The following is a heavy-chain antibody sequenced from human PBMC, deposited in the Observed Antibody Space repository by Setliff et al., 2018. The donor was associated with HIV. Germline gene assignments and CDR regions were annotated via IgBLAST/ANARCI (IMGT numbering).Heavy chain of an antibody. CDR1: GLTFSSYAMSWSRYA. V-gene: IGHV3-23*01. Sequence: PGGSLRLSCAASGLTFSSYAMSWSRYAMSWVRQAPGKGLEWVSASSGSGGSTYYADSVKGRFTISRDNSKSTLYLQMNSLRAEDTAIYYCAKDCRVGWVFTYGMDVWGQGTLVTVSS. J-gene: IGHJ6*02. CDR3: AKDCRVGWVFTYGMDV. D-gene: IGHD6-13*01. CDR2: SSGSGGST.